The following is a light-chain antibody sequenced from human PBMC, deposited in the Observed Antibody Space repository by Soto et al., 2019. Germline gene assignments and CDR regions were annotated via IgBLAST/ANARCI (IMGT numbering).Light chain of an antibody. J-gene: IGKJ1*01. CDR1: QSVSSN. Sequence: EIVMTQSPATLSVSPGERATLSCRASQSVSSNLAWYQQKPGQAPRLLMYGASTGATGVPARFSGSGSGTEFTLTISSLQSEDFAVYYCQQYNNWPLTFGQGTKVEIK. V-gene: IGKV3-15*01. CDR3: QQYNNWPLT. CDR2: GAS.